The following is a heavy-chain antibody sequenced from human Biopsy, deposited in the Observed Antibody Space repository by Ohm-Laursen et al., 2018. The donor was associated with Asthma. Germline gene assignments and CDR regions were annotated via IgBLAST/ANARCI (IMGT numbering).Heavy chain of an antibody. V-gene: IGHV3-30*18. CDR1: GSSFNSYG. CDR3: VKESGSNYAFDI. Sequence: SLRLSCAASGSSFNSYGMHWVRQAPGKGLEWVAVISYDGSNKYYADSVKGRFTISRDNSKNTLYLQMNSLRAEDTAVYYCVKESGSNYAFDIWGQGTMVTVSS. D-gene: IGHD1-1*01. CDR2: ISYDGSNK. J-gene: IGHJ3*02.